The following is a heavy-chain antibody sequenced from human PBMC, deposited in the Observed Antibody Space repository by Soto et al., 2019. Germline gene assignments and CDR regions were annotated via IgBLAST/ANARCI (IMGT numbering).Heavy chain of an antibody. V-gene: IGHV3-23*01. D-gene: IGHD4-17*01. CDR1: GFTFSSYA. J-gene: IGHJ5*02. CDR2: ISGSGGST. CDR3: AKEVRTTVTTYADNWFDP. Sequence: GGSLRLSCAASGFTFSSYAISWVRQAPGKGLEWVSAISGSGGSTYYADSVKGRFTISRDNSKNTLYLQMNSLRAEDTAVYYCAKEVRTTVTTYADNWFDPWGQGTLVTVSS.